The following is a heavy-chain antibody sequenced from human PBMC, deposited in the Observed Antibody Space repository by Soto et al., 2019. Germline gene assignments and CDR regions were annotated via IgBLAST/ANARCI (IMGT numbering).Heavy chain of an antibody. V-gene: IGHV3-23*01. J-gene: IGHJ4*02. CDR2: ISGSGGST. CDR1: GFTFSSYA. CDR3: AKVARPIAVAGTIGYYFDY. Sequence: EVQLLESGGGLVQPGGSLRLSCAASGFTFSSYAMSWVRQAQGKGLEWVSAISGSGGSTYYADSVKGRFTISRDNSKNTLYLQMNSLRAEDTAVYYCAKVARPIAVAGTIGYYFDYWGQGTLVTVSS. D-gene: IGHD6-19*01.